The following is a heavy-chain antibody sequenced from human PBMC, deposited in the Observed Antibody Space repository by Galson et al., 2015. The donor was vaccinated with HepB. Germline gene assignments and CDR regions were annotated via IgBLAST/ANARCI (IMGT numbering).Heavy chain of an antibody. V-gene: IGHV3-9*01. CDR3: AKGTYYYDSSGYYSPFDY. D-gene: IGHD3-22*01. Sequence: SLRLSCAASGFTFDDYAMHWVRQAPGKGLEWVSGISWNSGSIGYADSVKGRFTISRDNAKNSLYLQMNSLRAEDTALYYCAKGTYYYDSSGYYSPFDYWGQGTLVTVSS. J-gene: IGHJ4*02. CDR1: GFTFDDYA. CDR2: ISWNSGSI.